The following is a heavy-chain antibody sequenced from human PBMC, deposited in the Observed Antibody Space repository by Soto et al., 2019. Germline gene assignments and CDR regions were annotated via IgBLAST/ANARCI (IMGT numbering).Heavy chain of an antibody. Sequence: QVQLVQSGAEVKRPGASVKVSCKASGYTFNSYGISWVRQAPGQGLEWMGWISVYNGNTNYAQEVQGRVTMTTDTSTSTAYMELRSLRPDDTAVYYCARDGRNGGYLDYWGQGTVVTVSS. J-gene: IGHJ4*02. CDR3: ARDGRNGGYLDY. CDR1: GYTFNSYG. D-gene: IGHD2-8*01. V-gene: IGHV1-18*01. CDR2: ISVYNGNT.